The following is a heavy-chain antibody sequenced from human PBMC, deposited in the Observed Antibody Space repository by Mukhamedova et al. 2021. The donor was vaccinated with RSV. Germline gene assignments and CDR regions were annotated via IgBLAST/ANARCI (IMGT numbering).Heavy chain of an antibody. CDR2: INQDGTGK. D-gene: IGHD3-3*01. CDR3: ARDITGTCYPPWSGSHES. V-gene: IGHV3-7*01. J-gene: IGHJ5*02. Sequence: GLEWVANINQDGTGKHYVDSVKGRFTISRDNAKNSLSLQMNSLRAEDTAVYYCARDITGTCYPPWSGSHESWGLGTQVTVSS.